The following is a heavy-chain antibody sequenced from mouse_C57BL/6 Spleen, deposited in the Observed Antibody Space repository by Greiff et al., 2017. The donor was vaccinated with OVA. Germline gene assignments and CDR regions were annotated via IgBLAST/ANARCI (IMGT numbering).Heavy chain of an antibody. CDR2: IYPGSGST. V-gene: IGHV1-55*01. D-gene: IGHD1-1*01. J-gene: IGHJ3*01. Sequence: QVQLQQPGAELVKPGASVKMSCKASGYTFTSYWITWVKQRPGQGLEWIGDIYPGSGSTNYNEKFKSKATLTVDTSSSTAYMQLSSLTSEDSAVYYWARRDGRGAWFADWGQGTLVTVSA. CDR3: ARRDGRGAWFAD. CDR1: GYTFTSYW.